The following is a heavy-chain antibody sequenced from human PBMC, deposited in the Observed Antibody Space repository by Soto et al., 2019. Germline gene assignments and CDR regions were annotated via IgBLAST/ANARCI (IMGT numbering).Heavy chain of an antibody. J-gene: IGHJ6*02. D-gene: IGHD3-10*01. CDR1: GYTFTSYG. Sequence: ASVKVSCKASGYTFTSYGISWVRQAPGQGLEWMGWISAYNGNTNYAQKLQGRVTMTTDTSTSTAYMELRSLRSDDTAVYYCASGTITMVRGVIIDYYGMDVWGQGTTVTVSS. CDR3: ASGTITMVRGVIIDYYGMDV. CDR2: ISAYNGNT. V-gene: IGHV1-18*01.